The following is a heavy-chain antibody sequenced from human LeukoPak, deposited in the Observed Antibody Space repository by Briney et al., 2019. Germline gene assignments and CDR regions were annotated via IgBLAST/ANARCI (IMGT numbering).Heavy chain of an antibody. D-gene: IGHD3-3*01. CDR2: ISWNSGSI. V-gene: IGHV3-9*01. CDR3: ARRDFWSGYSNYYYYMGV. CDR1: GFTFDDYA. Sequence: RSGGSLRLSCAASGFTFDDYAMHWVRQAPGKGLEWVSGISWNSGSIGYADSVKGRFTISRDNAKNSLYLQMNSLRAEDTAVYYCARRDFWSGYSNYYYYMGVWGKGTTVTVSS. J-gene: IGHJ6*03.